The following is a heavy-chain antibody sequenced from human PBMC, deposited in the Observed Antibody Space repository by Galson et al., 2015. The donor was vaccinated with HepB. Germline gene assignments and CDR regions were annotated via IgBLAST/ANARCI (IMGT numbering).Heavy chain of an antibody. CDR3: ARQYHVTLSSYYALDV. CDR2: IGPSFGDT. V-gene: IGHV1-2*02. CDR1: GYTFTDYY. J-gene: IGHJ6*02. Sequence: SVKVSCKASGYTFTDYYVHWVRQAPGQGLEWVGWIGPSFGDTKYAQKFQGKVTMTRDTSINTVYMEVSGLRSDDTAVYYCARQYHVTLSSYYALDVWGQGTTVTVSS. D-gene: IGHD2-2*01.